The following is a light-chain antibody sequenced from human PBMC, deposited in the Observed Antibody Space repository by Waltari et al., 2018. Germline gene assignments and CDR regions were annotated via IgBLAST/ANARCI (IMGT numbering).Light chain of an antibody. V-gene: IGKV3-20*01. CDR3: QQFDISPHT. J-gene: IGKJ1*01. CDR1: QSVRSNY. Sequence: EIVLTQSPGPLSLSPGERATLSCRASQSVRSNYLAWYQQKPGQAPSLLIYGASSRATDIPDRFSGTGSGTDFTLTISGLEPEDFAVYYCQQFDISPHTFGQGTKVEIK. CDR2: GAS.